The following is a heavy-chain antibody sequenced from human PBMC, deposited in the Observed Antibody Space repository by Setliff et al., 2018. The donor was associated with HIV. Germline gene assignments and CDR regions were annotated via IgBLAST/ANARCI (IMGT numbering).Heavy chain of an antibody. Sequence: ASVKVSCKASGYTFTSYGIGWVRQAPGQGLEWMGWISGYNGITKYSQKLQGRVTMTTDTSTSTAYMELRSLRSDDTAVYYCARIKARDDAFDIWGQGTMVTVSS. J-gene: IGHJ3*02. CDR3: ARIKARDDAFDI. CDR1: GYTFTSYG. V-gene: IGHV1-18*01. CDR2: ISGYNGIT.